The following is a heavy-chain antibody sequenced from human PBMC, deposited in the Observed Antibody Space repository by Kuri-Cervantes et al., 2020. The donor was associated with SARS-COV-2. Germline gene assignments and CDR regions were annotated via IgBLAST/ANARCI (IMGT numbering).Heavy chain of an antibody. V-gene: IGHV4-59*08. CDR2: IYYTGST. Sequence: GSLRLSCTVSGGSISSYYWSWIRQPPGKGLEWIGNIYYTGSTYYNPSLQSRVTISVDTSKKQFSLKLRSVTAADTAIYYCARRRGAITGPGGYFDYWGQGALVTVSS. J-gene: IGHJ4*02. CDR1: GGSISSYY. CDR3: ARRRGAITGPGGYFDY. D-gene: IGHD1-1*01.